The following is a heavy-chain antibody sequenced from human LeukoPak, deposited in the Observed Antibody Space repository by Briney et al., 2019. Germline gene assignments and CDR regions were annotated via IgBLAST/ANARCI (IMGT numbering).Heavy chain of an antibody. D-gene: IGHD5-24*01. CDR3: AREGWLQIDY. CDR2: IYTSGST. J-gene: IGHJ4*02. V-gene: IGHV4-4*07. Sequence: SETLSLTCTVSGESLKSFYWSWIRQPAGKGLEWIGRIYTSGSTNYNPSLKSRVTISVDTSKNQFSLKLSSVTAADTAVYYCAREGWLQIDYWGQGTLVTVSS. CDR1: GESLKSFY.